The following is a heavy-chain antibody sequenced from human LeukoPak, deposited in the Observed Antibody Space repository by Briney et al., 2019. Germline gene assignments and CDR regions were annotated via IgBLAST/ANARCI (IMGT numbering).Heavy chain of an antibody. CDR1: GDSSSISGYW. Sequence: SETLSLTCTVSGDSSSISGYWWGWIRQPPGKDLEWIGTIYNTGSTYYNPSLKSRVTISADTSKNQFPLKVSSVTAADTAVYYCAKRAYGVGFEYWGQGTLVTVSS. J-gene: IGHJ4*02. CDR3: AKRAYGVGFEY. CDR2: IYNTGST. V-gene: IGHV4-39*01. D-gene: IGHD4-17*01.